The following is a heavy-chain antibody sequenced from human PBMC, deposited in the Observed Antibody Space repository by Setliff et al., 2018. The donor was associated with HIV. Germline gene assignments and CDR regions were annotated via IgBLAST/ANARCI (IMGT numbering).Heavy chain of an antibody. CDR2: IIPIFGTA. V-gene: IGHV1-69*13. CDR1: GGTFSSYA. CDR3: ARVALVGYYLLDY. D-gene: IGHD2-15*01. Sequence: SVKVSCKASGGTFSSYAISWVRQAPGQGLEWMGGIIPIFGTANYAQKFQGRVTITADESTSTAYMELSSLRSEDTAVYYCARVALVGYYLLDYWGQGTLVTVSS. J-gene: IGHJ4*02.